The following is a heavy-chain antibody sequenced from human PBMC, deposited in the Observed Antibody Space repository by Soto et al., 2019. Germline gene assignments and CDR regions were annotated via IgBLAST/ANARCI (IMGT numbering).Heavy chain of an antibody. J-gene: IGHJ6*02. CDR1: GYTFTSYD. D-gene: IGHD3-3*01. CDR2: MNPNSGNT. CDR3: ARVFFGVVRTGSNNYYYYYGMDV. Sequence: GASVKASCKASGYTFTSYDINWVRQATGQGLEWMGWMNPNSGNTGYAQKFQGRVTMTRNTSISTAYMELSSLRSEDTAVYYCARVFFGVVRTGSNNYYYYYGMDVWGQGTTVTVSS. V-gene: IGHV1-8*01.